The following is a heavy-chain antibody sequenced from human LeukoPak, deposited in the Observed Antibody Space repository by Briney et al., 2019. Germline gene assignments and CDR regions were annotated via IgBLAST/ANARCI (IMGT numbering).Heavy chain of an antibody. V-gene: IGHV4-34*01. J-gene: IGHJ4*02. Sequence: TSETLSLTCAVYGGSFSGYYWSWIRQPPGRGLEWIGEINHSGSTNYNPSLKSRVTISVDTSKNQFSLKLSSVTAADTAVYYCARIFGRRRDIVVVPAAMRIDYWGQGTLVTVSS. CDR3: ARIFGRRRDIVVVPAAMRIDY. D-gene: IGHD2-2*01. CDR1: GGSFSGYY. CDR2: INHSGST.